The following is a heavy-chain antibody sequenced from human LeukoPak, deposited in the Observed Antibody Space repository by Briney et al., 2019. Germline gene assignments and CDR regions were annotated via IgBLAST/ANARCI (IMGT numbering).Heavy chain of an antibody. CDR3: ARSLPRIQLWSYYYYMDV. Sequence: GASVKVSCKASGYTFTGYYMHWVRQAPGQGLEWMGWINPNSGGTNYAQKFQGRVTMTRDTSISTAYMELSRLRSDDTAVYYCARSLPRIQLWSYYYYMDVWGKGTTVTVSS. J-gene: IGHJ6*03. V-gene: IGHV1-2*02. CDR1: GYTFTGYY. CDR2: INPNSGGT. D-gene: IGHD5-18*01.